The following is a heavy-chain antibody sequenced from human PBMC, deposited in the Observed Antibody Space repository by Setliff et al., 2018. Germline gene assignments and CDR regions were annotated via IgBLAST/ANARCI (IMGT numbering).Heavy chain of an antibody. CDR1: GGSISSSSYY. CDR2: IYYSGST. Sequence: PSETLSLTCTVSGGSISSSSYYWGWIRQPPGKGLEWIGSIYYSGSTNYNPSLKSRVTISVDTSKNQFSLKLSSVTAADTALYYCTVYNTGSSKDHYWGQGTPVTAPQ. V-gene: IGHV4-39*07. D-gene: IGHD2-8*02. CDR3: TVYNTGSSKDHY. J-gene: IGHJ4*02.